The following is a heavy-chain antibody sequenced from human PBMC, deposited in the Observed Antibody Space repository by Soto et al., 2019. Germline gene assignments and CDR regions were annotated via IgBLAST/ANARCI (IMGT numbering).Heavy chain of an antibody. J-gene: IGHJ1*01. Sequence: GGSLRLSCAASGFMFSAYTMNWVRQAPGKGLEWLSSISDDSSYIDYADSLRGRFTVSRDNARNSLYLQIDSLGVEDTAVYYCATPYYFNHWGPGTLVTVS. V-gene: IGHV3-21*06. CDR1: GFMFSAYT. CDR2: ISDDSSYI. CDR3: ATPYYFNH. D-gene: IGHD3-16*01.